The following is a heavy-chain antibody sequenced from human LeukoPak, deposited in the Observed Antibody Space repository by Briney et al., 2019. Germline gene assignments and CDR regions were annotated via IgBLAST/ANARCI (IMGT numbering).Heavy chain of an antibody. CDR2: INHSGST. V-gene: IGHV4-34*01. CDR3: VSSRRPAALDY. J-gene: IGHJ4*02. CDR1: GGSFSGYY. Sequence: PSETLSLTCAVYGGSFSGYYWSWIRQPPGKGLEWIGEINHSGSTNYNPSLKSRVTISVDTSKNQFSLKLSSVTAADTAVYYCVSSRRPAALDYWGQGTLVTVSS.